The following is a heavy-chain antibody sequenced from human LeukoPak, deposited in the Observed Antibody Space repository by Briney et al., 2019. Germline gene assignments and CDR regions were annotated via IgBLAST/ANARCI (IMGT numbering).Heavy chain of an antibody. D-gene: IGHD2-2*01. J-gene: IGHJ6*03. CDR2: IYHSGST. V-gene: IGHV4-30-2*01. CDR3: ARDVVVVPAARGDYYYYYMDV. Sequence: SETLSLTCTVSGGSISSGGYYWSWIRQPPGKGLEWIGYIYHSGSTYYNPSLKSRVTISVDRSKNQFSLKLSSVTAADTAVYYCARDVVVVPAARGDYYYYYMDVWGKGTTVTVSS. CDR1: GGSISSGGYY.